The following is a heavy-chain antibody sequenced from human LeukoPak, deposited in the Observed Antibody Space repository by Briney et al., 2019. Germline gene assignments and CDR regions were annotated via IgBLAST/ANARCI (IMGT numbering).Heavy chain of an antibody. Sequence: ASVKVSCKASGYTFTSYDINWVRQATGQGLEWMGWISAYNGNTNYAQKLQGRVTMTTDTSTSTAYMELRSLRSDDTAVYYCARETYYDSSGYFDYWGQGTLVTVSS. CDR2: ISAYNGNT. CDR1: GYTFTSYD. J-gene: IGHJ4*02. D-gene: IGHD3-22*01. CDR3: ARETYYDSSGYFDY. V-gene: IGHV1-18*01.